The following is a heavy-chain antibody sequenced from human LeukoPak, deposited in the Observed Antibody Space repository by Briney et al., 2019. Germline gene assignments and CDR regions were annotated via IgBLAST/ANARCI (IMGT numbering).Heavy chain of an antibody. V-gene: IGHV4-34*01. D-gene: IGHD3-3*01. CDR2: INHSGST. CDR1: GGSFSGYY. Sequence: SETLSLTCAVYGGSFSGYYWSWIRQPPGEGLEWIGEINHSGSTNYNPSLKSRVTISVDTSKNQFSLKLSSVTAADTAVYYCARKITGFWSGYYTGIGVFDPWGQGTLVTVSS. CDR3: ARKITGFWSGYYTGIGVFDP. J-gene: IGHJ5*02.